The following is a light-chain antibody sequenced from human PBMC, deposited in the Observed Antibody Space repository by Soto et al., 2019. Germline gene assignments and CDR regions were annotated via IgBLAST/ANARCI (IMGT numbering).Light chain of an antibody. CDR3: QQYENSPPSYT. V-gene: IGKV3-20*01. CDR2: GAS. Sequence: ELVLTQSPGTLSLSPGEGATLSCRASQSLTSSYLAWYQQKPGQAPRLLIYGASSRATGIPDRFSGTGSGTDFTLTISRLEPEDVAVYYCQQYENSPPSYTFGQGTKLEIK. CDR1: QSLTSSY. J-gene: IGKJ2*01.